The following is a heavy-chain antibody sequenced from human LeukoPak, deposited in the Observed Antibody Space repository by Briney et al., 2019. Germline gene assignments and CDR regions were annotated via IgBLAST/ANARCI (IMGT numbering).Heavy chain of an antibody. CDR1: GGSINSYF. CDR2: IYHSGSS. V-gene: IGHV4-59*01. J-gene: IGHJ4*02. D-gene: IGHD6-13*01. CDR3: AREGLEAAVLDY. Sequence: SETLSLTCTVSGGSINSYFWNWIRQPPGKGLEWIGYIYHSGSSNYNPSLKSRVTMSVDTSKNQFSLRLTSVTAADTAVYFCAREGLEAAVLDYWGQGTLVTVSS.